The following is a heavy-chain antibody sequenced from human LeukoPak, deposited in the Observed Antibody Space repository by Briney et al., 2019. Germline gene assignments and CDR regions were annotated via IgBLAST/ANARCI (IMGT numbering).Heavy chain of an antibody. V-gene: IGHV1-2*02. CDR1: GYSFIGYY. CDR2: INPKSGGT. CDR3: ARGPTYTN. Sequence: GASVKVSCKASGYSFIGYYMHWVRQAPGQGLEWMGWINPKSGGTDHEQKFQGRVTMTRDTSISTAYMELSRLTSDDTAVYYCARGPTYTNWGQGTLVTVSS. J-gene: IGHJ1*01. D-gene: IGHD2-2*02.